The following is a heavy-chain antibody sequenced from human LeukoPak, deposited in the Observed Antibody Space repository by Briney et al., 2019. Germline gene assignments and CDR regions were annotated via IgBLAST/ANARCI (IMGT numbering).Heavy chain of an antibody. D-gene: IGHD5-18*01. CDR2: IYYTGTT. Sequence: SETLSLTCTVGGSISSGYYWSWIRLLPGKGLEWIGFIYYTGTTSYNPSLMRRITISVDTSKNQFSLELTPVTAADTAVYYCARGPSSYDYDFWGQGTLVTVSS. CDR3: ARGPSSYDYDF. CDR1: GGSISSGYY. V-gene: IGHV4-31*03. J-gene: IGHJ4*02.